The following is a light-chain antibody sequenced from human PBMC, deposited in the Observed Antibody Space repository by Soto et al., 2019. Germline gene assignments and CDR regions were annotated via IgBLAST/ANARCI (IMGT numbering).Light chain of an antibody. Sequence: DIQITQSPSTLSGSVGDRVTITCRASQTISSWLAWYQQKPGKAPKLLIYDASSLESGVSLRFSGSGSGTEFTLTISSLQPDDFATYYCQQYNSYSRTFGQGTKVDIK. V-gene: IGKV1-5*01. CDR3: QQYNSYSRT. CDR2: DAS. CDR1: QTISSW. J-gene: IGKJ1*01.